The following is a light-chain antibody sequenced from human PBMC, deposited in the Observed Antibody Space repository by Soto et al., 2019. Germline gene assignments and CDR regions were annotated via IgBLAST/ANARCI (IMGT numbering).Light chain of an antibody. V-gene: IGLV2-23*02. CDR2: EVS. Sequence: QSVLTQPASVSGSPGKSITISCTGTSSDVGSYNLVSWYQQHPGKAPKLMIYEVSKRPSGVSNRFSGSKSGNTASLTISRLQAEDEANYYCCSYAGSSTTYVFGTGTKVTVL. J-gene: IGLJ1*01. CDR3: CSYAGSSTTYV. CDR1: SSDVGSYNL.